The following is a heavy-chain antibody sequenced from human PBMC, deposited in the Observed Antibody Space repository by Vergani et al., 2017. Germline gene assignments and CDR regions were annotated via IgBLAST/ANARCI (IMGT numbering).Heavy chain of an antibody. D-gene: IGHD2-2*01. J-gene: IGHJ6*03. CDR3: ARDVPGGKYPPAHYYYMDV. CDR2: IYYSGST. CDR1: GGSISSGDYY. Sequence: QVQLQESGPGLVKPSQTLSLTCTVSGGSISSGDYYWSWIRQPPGKGLEWIGYIYYSGSTYYNPSLKSRVTISVDTSKNQFSLKLSSVTAADTAVYYCARDVPGGKYPPAHYYYMDVWGKGTTVTVSS. V-gene: IGHV4-30-4*01.